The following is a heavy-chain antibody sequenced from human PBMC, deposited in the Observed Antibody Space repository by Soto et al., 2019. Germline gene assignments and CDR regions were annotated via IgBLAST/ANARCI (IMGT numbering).Heavy chain of an antibody. CDR2: INPIVGRA. CDR1: RGSFSSYS. D-gene: IGHD3-22*01. J-gene: IGHJ4*02. CDR3: ASTNAYYYDSSGYYFDY. V-gene: IGHV1-69*02. Sequence: SVKLPSKASRGSFSSYSISSLRQDPRQGLEWMGIINPIVGRANYAQKFQGRVTITRDKSTSTVYMELSSLRSEDTAVYFCASTNAYYYDSSGYYFDYWGQGTLVTVSS.